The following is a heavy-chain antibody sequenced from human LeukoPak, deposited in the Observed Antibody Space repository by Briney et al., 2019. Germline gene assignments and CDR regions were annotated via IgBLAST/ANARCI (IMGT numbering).Heavy chain of an antibody. CDR3: TYQYYYGSGSYLYYYGMDV. CDR2: IYSGGST. Sequence: GGSLRLSCAASGFTVSSNYMSWVRQAPGKGLEWVSVIYSGGSTYYADSVEGRFTISRHNSKNTLYLQMNSLRAEDTAVYYCTYQYYYGSGSYLYYYGMDVWGQGTTVTVSS. D-gene: IGHD3-10*01. CDR1: GFTVSSNY. V-gene: IGHV3-53*04. J-gene: IGHJ6*02.